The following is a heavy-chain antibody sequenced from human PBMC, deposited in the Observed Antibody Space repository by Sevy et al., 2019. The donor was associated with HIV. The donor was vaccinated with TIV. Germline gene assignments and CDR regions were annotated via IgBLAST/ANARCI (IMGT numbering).Heavy chain of an antibody. CDR3: AHETIGTFES. Sequence: GGSLRLSCAASGFTFSANWMNWVRQAPGKGLEWVANIKADGSDKYYVDSVEGRFSISRDNAKNLLFLQMNSLRVEDTAVYYGAHETIGTFESWGQGTLVTVSS. D-gene: IGHD3-16*01. V-gene: IGHV3-7*01. CDR1: GFTFSANW. J-gene: IGHJ4*02. CDR2: IKADGSDK.